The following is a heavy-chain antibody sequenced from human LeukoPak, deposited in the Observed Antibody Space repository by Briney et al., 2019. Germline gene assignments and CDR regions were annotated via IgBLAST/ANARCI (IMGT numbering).Heavy chain of an antibody. Sequence: ASVTVSCKASGYTFTSNGISWVRQAPGQGLEWMGRISPYNGNTNYAQKLQGRVTITTDTSTSTAYMELRSLRSDDTAVYYCARESLGYCTSTSCAGFDPWGQGTLVTISS. J-gene: IGHJ5*02. D-gene: IGHD2-2*01. CDR3: ARESLGYCTSTSCAGFDP. V-gene: IGHV1-18*01. CDR2: ISPYNGNT. CDR1: GYTFTSNG.